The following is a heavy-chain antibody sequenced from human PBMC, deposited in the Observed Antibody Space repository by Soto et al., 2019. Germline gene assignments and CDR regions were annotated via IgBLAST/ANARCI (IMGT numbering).Heavy chain of an antibody. CDR1: GFTFSTYA. Sequence: GGSLRLSCAASGFTFSTYAMTWVRQAPGKGLEWVSSISGSGGSTYYADSVKGRFTISRDNSKNTLSLLMNSLRAEDTAIYYCAKGSYGMDVWGQGTTVTVS. J-gene: IGHJ6*01. V-gene: IGHV3-23*01. CDR3: AKGSYGMDV. CDR2: ISGSGGST.